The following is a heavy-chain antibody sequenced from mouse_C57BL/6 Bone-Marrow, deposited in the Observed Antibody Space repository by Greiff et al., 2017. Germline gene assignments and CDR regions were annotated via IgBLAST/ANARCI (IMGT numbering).Heavy chain of an antibody. D-gene: IGHD2-4*01. J-gene: IGHJ3*01. V-gene: IGHV1-74*01. Sequence: VQLQQPGAELVKPGASVKVSCKASGYTFTSYWMHWVKQRPGPGLEWIGRLHPSDSDTNYNQKFKGKATLTVDKSSSTAYMQLSSLTSEDSAVYYCAIDYDYDGPAWFAYWGQGTLVTVSA. CDR2: LHPSDSDT. CDR3: AIDYDYDGPAWFAY. CDR1: GYTFTSYW.